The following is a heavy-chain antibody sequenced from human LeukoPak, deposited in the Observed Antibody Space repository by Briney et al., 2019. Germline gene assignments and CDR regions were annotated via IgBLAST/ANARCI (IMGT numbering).Heavy chain of an antibody. V-gene: IGHV3-13*01. CDR1: GFTFSGHD. Sequence: GGSLRLSCEASGFTFSGHDMHWVRQRTGEALEWVSGISIGGDTNYPGSVKGRFTIFRENAKNSLFLQMNSLTVGDTAVYYCARERPTAGECYFDLWGRGTLVTVSS. CDR3: ARERPTAGECYFDL. CDR2: ISIGGDT. J-gene: IGHJ2*01. D-gene: IGHD2-21*01.